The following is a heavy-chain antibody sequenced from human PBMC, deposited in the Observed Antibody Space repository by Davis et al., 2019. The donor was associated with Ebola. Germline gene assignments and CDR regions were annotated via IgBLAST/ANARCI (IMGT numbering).Heavy chain of an antibody. CDR2: INPGTGDT. J-gene: IGHJ6*04. CDR3: ARLVGEFYFYGMDV. V-gene: IGHV1-2*06. D-gene: IGHD3-10*01. Sequence: ASVKVSCKASGYTFTNYYMHWVRQAPGQGLEWMGRINPGTGDTNYAQKFQGRVTMTRNTSISTAYMELSNLRSDETAVYYCARLVGEFYFYGMDVWGKGTTVTVSS. CDR1: GYTFTNYY.